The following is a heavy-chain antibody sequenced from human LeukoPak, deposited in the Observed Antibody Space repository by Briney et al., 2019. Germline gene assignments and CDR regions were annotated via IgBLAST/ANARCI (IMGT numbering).Heavy chain of an antibody. Sequence: GGSLRLSCAASGFTVRTNYMSWVRQAPGKGLEWVSVIYGVGSTYYADSVKGRFTISRDNSKNTLYLQMNSLRAEDTAVYYCARVATTSDHFDYWGQGTLVTVSS. V-gene: IGHV3-66*01. CDR1: GFTVRTNY. CDR3: ARVATTSDHFDY. CDR2: IYGVGST. D-gene: IGHD1-1*01. J-gene: IGHJ4*02.